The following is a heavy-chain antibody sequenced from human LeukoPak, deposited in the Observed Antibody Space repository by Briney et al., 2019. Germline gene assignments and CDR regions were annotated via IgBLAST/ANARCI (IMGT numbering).Heavy chain of an antibody. D-gene: IGHD3-3*01. CDR3: ARDIASLWSGYSHYYYYGMDV. J-gene: IGHJ6*02. CDR1: GFTFSSYE. Sequence: GGSLRLSCAASGFTFSSYEMNWVRQAPGKGLEWVSYISSSGSTIYYADSVKGRFTISRDNAKNSLYLQMNSLRAEDTAVYYCARDIASLWSGYSHYYYYGMDVWGQGTTVTVSS. CDR2: ISSSGSTI. V-gene: IGHV3-48*03.